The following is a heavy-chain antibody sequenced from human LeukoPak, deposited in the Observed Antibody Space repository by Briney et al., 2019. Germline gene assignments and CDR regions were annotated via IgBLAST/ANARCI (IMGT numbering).Heavy chain of an antibody. D-gene: IGHD2-2*01. J-gene: IGHJ4*02. CDR1: GFTFDDYA. V-gene: IGHV3-23*01. Sequence: QPGGSLRLSCAASGFTFDDYAMHWVRQAPGKGLEWVSGTGSTGVSTFYADSVKGRFTVSRDNSKNTLSLQMNSLRAEDTAVYYCAKDPGVVPAHYFDYWGQGTLVTVSS. CDR2: TGSTGVST. CDR3: AKDPGVVPAHYFDY.